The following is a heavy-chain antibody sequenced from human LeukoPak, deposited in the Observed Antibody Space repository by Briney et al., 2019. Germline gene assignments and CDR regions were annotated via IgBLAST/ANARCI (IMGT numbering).Heavy chain of an antibody. D-gene: IGHD3-22*01. CDR1: GGSFSGYY. Sequence: ETLSLTCAVYGGSFSGYYWSWIRQPPGKGLEWIGEINHSGSTNYNPSLKSRVTISVDTSKNQFSLKLSSVTAADTAVYYCARGLVVITSYWFDPWGQGTLVTVSS. V-gene: IGHV4-34*01. CDR3: ARGLVVITSYWFDP. CDR2: INHSGST. J-gene: IGHJ5*02.